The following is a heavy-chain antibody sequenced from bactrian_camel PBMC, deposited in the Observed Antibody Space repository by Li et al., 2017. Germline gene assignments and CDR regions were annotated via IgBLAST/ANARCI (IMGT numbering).Heavy chain of an antibody. J-gene: IGHJ4*01. CDR1: GDVYC. V-gene: IGHV3S65*01. CDR2: IATGSGNT. Sequence: QLVESGGGSVQTGGTLRLSCEASGDVYCMSWFRQGSGNKREGVARIATGSGNTYYADSVKGRFTISQDNAKNTVYLQMNNLKPEDTANYFCAYLYRCSLVAGLTNWAYYGHGTQVTVS. D-gene: IGHD2*01.